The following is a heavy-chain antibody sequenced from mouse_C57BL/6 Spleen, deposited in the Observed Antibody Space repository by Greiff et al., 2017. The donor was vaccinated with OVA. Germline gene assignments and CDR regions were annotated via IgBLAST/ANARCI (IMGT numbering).Heavy chain of an antibody. D-gene: IGHD1-1*01. J-gene: IGHJ1*03. CDR2: IHPNSGST. Sequence: QVQLQQPGAELVKPGASVKLSCKASGYTFTSYWMHWVKQRPGQGLEWIGMIHPNSGSTNYNEKFKSKATLTVDKSSSTAYMQLSSLTSEDSAVYYSARERDYYGSSSGWYFDVWGTGTTVTVSS. V-gene: IGHV1-64*01. CDR1: GYTFTSYW. CDR3: ARERDYYGSSSGWYFDV.